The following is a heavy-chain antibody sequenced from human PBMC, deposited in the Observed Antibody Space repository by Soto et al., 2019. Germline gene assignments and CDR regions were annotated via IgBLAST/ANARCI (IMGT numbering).Heavy chain of an antibody. Sequence: SGESLKISCKGSGYSFTSYWIGWVRQMPGKGLEWMGIIYPGDSDTRYSPSFQGQVTISADKSISTAYLQWSSLKASDTAMYYCARSYCSSTSCYGGDDAFDIWGQGTMVTVSS. V-gene: IGHV5-51*01. CDR2: IYPGDSDT. CDR3: ARSYCSSTSCYGGDDAFDI. CDR1: GYSFTSYW. D-gene: IGHD2-2*01. J-gene: IGHJ3*02.